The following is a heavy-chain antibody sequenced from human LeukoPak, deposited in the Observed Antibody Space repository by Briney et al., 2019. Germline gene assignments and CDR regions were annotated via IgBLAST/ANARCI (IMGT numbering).Heavy chain of an antibody. J-gene: IGHJ4*02. Sequence: GGSLRLSCAASGFTFSGYWMSWVRQAPGKGLEWVANIKQDGSEKYYVDSVKGRFTISRDNAKNSLYLQMNSLRAEDTAVYYCAREGTAMVGSYYFDYWGQGTLVTVSS. V-gene: IGHV3-7*01. CDR1: GFTFSGYW. D-gene: IGHD5-18*01. CDR3: AREGTAMVGSYYFDY. CDR2: IKQDGSEK.